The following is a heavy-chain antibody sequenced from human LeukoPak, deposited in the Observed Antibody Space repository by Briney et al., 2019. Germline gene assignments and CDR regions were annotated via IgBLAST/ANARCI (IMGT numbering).Heavy chain of an antibody. CDR3: ARSFGLRPIDY. Sequence: SETLSLTCTVSGGSISSGGYYWSWIRQHPGKGLEWIGYIYYSGSTYYNPSLKSRVTISVDTSKNQFSLKLSSVTAADTAVYYCARSFGLRPIDYWGQGTLVTVSS. V-gene: IGHV4-31*03. CDR1: GGSISSGGYY. CDR2: IYYSGST. D-gene: IGHD3-10*01. J-gene: IGHJ4*02.